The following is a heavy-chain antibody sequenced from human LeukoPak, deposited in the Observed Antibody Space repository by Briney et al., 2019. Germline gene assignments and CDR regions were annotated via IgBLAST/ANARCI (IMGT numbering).Heavy chain of an antibody. D-gene: IGHD5-12*01. CDR3: ARDGMGGYDYFDY. V-gene: IGHV3-11*05. CDR2: ISSSNIDT. J-gene: IGHJ4*02. Sequence: PGGAPRLSFAAPGITLSDFYMNWIRQAPGEGLEGGSYISSSNIDTNYADSVKGRFTVSRDNAKNSLYLQMNSLRAEDTAVYYCARDGMGGYDYFDYWGQGTLVTVSS. CDR1: GITLSDFY.